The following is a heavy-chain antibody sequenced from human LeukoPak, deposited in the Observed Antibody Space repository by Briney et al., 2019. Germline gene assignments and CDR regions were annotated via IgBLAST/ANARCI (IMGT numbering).Heavy chain of an antibody. J-gene: IGHJ4*02. Sequence: GGSLRLSCAASGFTFSSYGMHWVRQAPGKGLEWVAVISYDGSNKYYADSVKGRFTISRDNSKNTLYLQMNSLRAEDTAVYYCARETYYYDSSGYPADWGQGTLVTVSS. D-gene: IGHD3-22*01. CDR2: ISYDGSNK. CDR3: ARETYYYDSSGYPAD. V-gene: IGHV3-30*03. CDR1: GFTFSSYG.